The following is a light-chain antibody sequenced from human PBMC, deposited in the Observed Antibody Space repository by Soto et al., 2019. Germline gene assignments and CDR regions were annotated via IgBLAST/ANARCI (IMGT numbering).Light chain of an antibody. CDR3: PQYSSTFWT. V-gene: IGKV3-20*01. CDR2: GAS. CDR1: QSISSSY. J-gene: IGKJ1*01. Sequence: EIVLTQSPGTLSLSPGERTTLSCRASQSISSSYLAWYQQKPGQAPRLLVYGASSRATGIPDRFSGSGSGTDFTLTISRLEPEDFALHYCPQYSSTFWTLGQGTKVDIK.